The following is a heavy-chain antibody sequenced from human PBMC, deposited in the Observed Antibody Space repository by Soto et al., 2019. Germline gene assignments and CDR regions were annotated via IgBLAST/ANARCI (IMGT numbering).Heavy chain of an antibody. CDR2: ISNDGRNE. Sequence: GSLRLSCAASEFIFSNYDMHWVRQAPGKGLEWVAGISNDGRNEYYADSVKGRFTISRDNSKNTLYLQMNSLRGEDTAVYYCARDPHRSAFSGYGYFDYWGQGTLVTVSS. CDR1: EFIFSNYD. CDR3: ARDPHRSAFSGYGYFDY. J-gene: IGHJ4*02. V-gene: IGHV3-30*01. D-gene: IGHD5-12*01.